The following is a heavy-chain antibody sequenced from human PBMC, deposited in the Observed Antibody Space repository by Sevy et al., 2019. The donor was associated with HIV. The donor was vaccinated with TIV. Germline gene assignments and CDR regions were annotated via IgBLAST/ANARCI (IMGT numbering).Heavy chain of an antibody. CDR2: ISAYNGNT. D-gene: IGHD3-9*01. CDR3: ARDLGQLRYFGGLLPTTSERYYGMDV. V-gene: IGHV1-18*04. CDR1: GYTFTSYG. J-gene: IGHJ6*02. Sequence: ASVKVSCKASGYTFTSYGISWVRQAPGQGLEWMGWISAYNGNTNYPQKLQGRVTMTTDTSTSTANMERRSLRSDVTLVYYCARDLGQLRYFGGLLPTTSERYYGMDVWGQGTTVTVSS.